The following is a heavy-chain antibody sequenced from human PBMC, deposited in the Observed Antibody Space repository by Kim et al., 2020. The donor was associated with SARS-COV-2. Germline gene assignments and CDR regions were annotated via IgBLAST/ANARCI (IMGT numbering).Heavy chain of an antibody. J-gene: IGHJ4*02. CDR3: STYRFNYDTSGADY. Sequence: AAPVKGRFTISRDDSENTMYLQMDSLKTEDTAVYYCSTYRFNYDTSGADYWGQGTLVPVSS. D-gene: IGHD3-22*01. V-gene: IGHV3-15*01.